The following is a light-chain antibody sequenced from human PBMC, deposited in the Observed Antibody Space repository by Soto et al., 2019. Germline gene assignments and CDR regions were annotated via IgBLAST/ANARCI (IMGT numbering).Light chain of an antibody. Sequence: SYELTQPLSVSVALGQTAKITCGGNNIGSKNVHWYQQKPRQAPVLVIYRDNNRPSGIPERFSGSNSGNTATLTISRAQAGDEADYYCQVWDSSTYVLFGGGTKLTVL. CDR2: RDN. V-gene: IGLV3-9*01. CDR1: NIGSKN. J-gene: IGLJ2*01. CDR3: QVWDSSTYVL.